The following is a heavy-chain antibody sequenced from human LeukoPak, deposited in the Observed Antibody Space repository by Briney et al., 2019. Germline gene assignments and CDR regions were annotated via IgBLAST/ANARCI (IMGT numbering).Heavy chain of an antibody. V-gene: IGHV4-59*01. J-gene: IGHJ6*02. CDR1: GGSISGDY. CDR3: ARALRARITGTTASVYGMDV. D-gene: IGHD1-20*01. CDR2: IYYSGST. Sequence: SETLSLTCTVSGGSISGDYWSWIRQPPGKGLEWIGYIYYSGSTNYNPSLKSRVTISVDTSKNQFSLKLSSVTAADTAVYYCARALRARITGTTASVYGMDVWGQGTTVTVSS.